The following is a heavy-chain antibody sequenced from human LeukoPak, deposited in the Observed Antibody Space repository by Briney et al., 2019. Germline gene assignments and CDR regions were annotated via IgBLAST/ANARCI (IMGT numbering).Heavy chain of an antibody. D-gene: IGHD5-12*01. J-gene: IGHJ4*02. Sequence: GGSLRLSCAASGFTFSSHAMSWVRQAPGKGLEWVSAISGSGGSTYYADSVKGRFTISRDNSKNTLYLQMNSLRAEDTAVYYCAKDRKWPPGYFDYWGQGTLVTVSS. CDR2: ISGSGGST. CDR3: AKDRKWPPGYFDY. V-gene: IGHV3-23*01. CDR1: GFTFSSHA.